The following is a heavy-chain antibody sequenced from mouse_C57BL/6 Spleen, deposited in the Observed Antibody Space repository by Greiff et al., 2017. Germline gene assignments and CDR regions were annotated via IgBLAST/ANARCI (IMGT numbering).Heavy chain of an antibody. CDR3: ARGDDYDGYFDV. CDR1: GFTFSDYG. D-gene: IGHD2-4*01. J-gene: IGHJ1*03. CDR2: ISSGSSTI. V-gene: IGHV5-17*01. Sequence: EVKVVESGGGLVKPGGSLKLSCAASGFTFSDYGMHWVRQAPEKGLEWVAYISSGSSTIYYADTVKGRFTISRYNAKNTLFLQMTSLRSEDTAMYYCARGDDYDGYFDVWGTGTTVTVSS.